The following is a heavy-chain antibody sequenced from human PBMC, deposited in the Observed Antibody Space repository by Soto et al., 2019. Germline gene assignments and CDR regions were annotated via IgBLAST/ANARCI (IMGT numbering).Heavy chain of an antibody. Sequence: QVQLQESGPGLVKPSQNLSLTCTVSGGSFSSGAYYWSWVRRHPGMGLEWIGYISYRGTPYYNPSLKSRLTISVDSSKNQFSLRLSSVTAADTAVYYCARVSATGTRWFDPWGQGPLVTVSS. D-gene: IGHD6-13*01. V-gene: IGHV4-31*03. CDR2: ISYRGTP. CDR1: GGSFSSGAYY. CDR3: ARVSATGTRWFDP. J-gene: IGHJ5*02.